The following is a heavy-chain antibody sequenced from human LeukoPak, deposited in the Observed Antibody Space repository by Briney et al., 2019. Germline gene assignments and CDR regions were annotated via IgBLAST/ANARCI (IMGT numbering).Heavy chain of an antibody. CDR1: GGSFSGYY. J-gene: IGHJ4*02. Sequence: PSETLSLTCAVYGGSFSGYYWSWIRQPPGRGLEWIGEINHSGSTNYNPSLKSRVTISVDTSKNQFSLKLSSVTAADTAVYYCARGYRRGYDYVWGSYRQPFDYWGQGTLVTVSS. V-gene: IGHV4-34*01. CDR2: INHSGST. D-gene: IGHD3-16*02. CDR3: ARGYRRGYDYVWGSYRQPFDY.